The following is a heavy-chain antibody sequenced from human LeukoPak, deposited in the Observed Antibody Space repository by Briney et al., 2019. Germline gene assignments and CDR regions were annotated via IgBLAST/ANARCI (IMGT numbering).Heavy chain of an antibody. Sequence: ASVKVSCKASGGTFSSYAISWVRQAPGQGLEWMGGIVPIFGTANYAQKFQGRVTITADESTSTAYMELSSLRSEDTAVYYCASFGAVAGTRNWFDPWGQGTLVTVSS. CDR2: IVPIFGTA. V-gene: IGHV1-69*13. D-gene: IGHD6-19*01. CDR1: GGTFSSYA. CDR3: ASFGAVAGTRNWFDP. J-gene: IGHJ5*02.